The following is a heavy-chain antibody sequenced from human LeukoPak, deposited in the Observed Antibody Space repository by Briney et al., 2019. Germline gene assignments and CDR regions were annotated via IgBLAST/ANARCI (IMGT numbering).Heavy chain of an antibody. CDR3: ARVGYVGVVPAADNWFDP. CDR1: GGSFSGYY. V-gene: IGHV4-34*01. J-gene: IGHJ5*02. D-gene: IGHD2-2*01. CDR2: IHHSGST. Sequence: PSETLSLTCAVYGGSFSGYYWSWIRQPPGKGLEWIGEIHHSGSTNYNPSLKSRVIISVDTSKNQFSLKLSSVTAADTAVYYCARVGYVGVVPAADNWFDPWGQGTRVTVSS.